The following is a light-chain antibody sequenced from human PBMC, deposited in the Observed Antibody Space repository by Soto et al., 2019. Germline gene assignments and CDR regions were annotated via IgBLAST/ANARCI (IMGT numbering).Light chain of an antibody. CDR3: QQSYSTSRT. CDR2: AAS. Sequence: DIQMTQSPSSLSASVGDRVTITCRASQSISSYLNWYQQKPGKAPKLLIYAASSLQSGVPSRFSGSGSGTDFTLTISSLQPEDFATYYCQQSYSTSRTFGQGTKVDIK. V-gene: IGKV1-39*01. CDR1: QSISSY. J-gene: IGKJ1*01.